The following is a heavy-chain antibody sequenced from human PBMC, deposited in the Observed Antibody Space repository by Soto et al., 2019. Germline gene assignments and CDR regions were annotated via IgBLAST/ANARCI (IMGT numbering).Heavy chain of an antibody. CDR1: GFTFSNYV. J-gene: IGHJ3*02. D-gene: IGHD1-7*01. V-gene: IGHV3-23*01. Sequence: EVQLLESGGGLVQPGGSHRLSCAASGFTFSNYVMNWVRQAPGKGLEWVSTISYSADKTFYADSVKGRFTISRDNSRDTLFLQMNSLRADDAAVYYCARRARTATTNWGAFDIWGQGTMVTVSS. CDR2: ISYSADKT. CDR3: ARRARTATTNWGAFDI.